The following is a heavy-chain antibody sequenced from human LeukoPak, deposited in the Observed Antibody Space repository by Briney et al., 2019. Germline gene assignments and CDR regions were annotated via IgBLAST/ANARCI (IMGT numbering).Heavy chain of an antibody. D-gene: IGHD3-10*01. CDR1: GGTFSSYA. CDR3: ARGVLLWFGELPPYYYYYMDV. J-gene: IGHJ6*03. Sequence: VAPVKVSCKASGGTFSSYAISWVRQAPGQGLEWMGWISAYNGNTNYAQKLQGRVTMTTDTSTSTAYMELRSLRSDDTAVYYCARGVLLWFGELPPYYYYYMDVWGKGTTVTISS. V-gene: IGHV1-18*01. CDR2: ISAYNGNT.